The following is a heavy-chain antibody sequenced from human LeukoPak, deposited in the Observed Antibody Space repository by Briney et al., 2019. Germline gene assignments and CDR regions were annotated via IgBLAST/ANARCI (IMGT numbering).Heavy chain of an antibody. J-gene: IGHJ4*02. Sequence: SETLSLTCTVSGYFISTGYYWGWIRQPPGKGLEWIGSIYYSGSTYYNPSLKSRVTISVDTSKNQFSLKLSSVTAADTAVYYCARVGATPDYWGQGTLVTVSS. CDR3: ARVGATPDY. D-gene: IGHD1-26*01. CDR2: IYYSGST. CDR1: GYFISTGYY. V-gene: IGHV4-38-2*02.